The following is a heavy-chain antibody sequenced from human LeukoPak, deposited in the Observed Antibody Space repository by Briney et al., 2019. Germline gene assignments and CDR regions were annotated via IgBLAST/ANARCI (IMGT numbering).Heavy chain of an antibody. CDR2: IWYDGSNK. V-gene: IGHV3-33*06. Sequence: GGSLRLSCAASGVTFSSHGMHWVRQAPGKGLEWVALIWYDGSNKYYADSVKGRFTISRDNSRNTLYLQMNSLRAEDTAVYYCAKDGYCSSTSCSRGFDYWGQGTLVTVSS. CDR3: AKDGYCSSTSCSRGFDY. CDR1: GVTFSSHG. D-gene: IGHD2-2*03. J-gene: IGHJ4*02.